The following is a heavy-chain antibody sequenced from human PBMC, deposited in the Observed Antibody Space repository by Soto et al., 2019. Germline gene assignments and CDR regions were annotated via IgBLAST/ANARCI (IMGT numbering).Heavy chain of an antibody. Sequence: EVQLVESGGGLVKPRGSLRLSCAASGLTFSTYGMNWVRQAPGKGLEWVSSINSGGEYFDYADSVKGRPTISRANAKNSLYLQLDSLRVEDTAVYYCATDGAAGAALGVWGQGNTVTVSS. J-gene: IGHJ6*02. V-gene: IGHV3-21*01. D-gene: IGHD6-13*01. CDR1: GLTFSTYG. CDR3: ATDGAAGAALGV. CDR2: INSGGEYF.